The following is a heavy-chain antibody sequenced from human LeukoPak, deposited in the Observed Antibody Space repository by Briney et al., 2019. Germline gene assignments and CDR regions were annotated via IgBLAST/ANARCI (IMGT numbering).Heavy chain of an antibody. CDR3: ARGIAVATDYYMDV. CDR1: GGSISNTLYY. J-gene: IGHJ6*03. Sequence: PSETLSLTCTVSGGSISNTLYYWAWIRQPPGKGLEWIGYIYYSGSTNYNPSLKSRVTISVDTSKNQFSLKLSSVTAADTAVYYCARGIAVATDYYMDVWGKGTTVTVSS. CDR2: IYYSGST. V-gene: IGHV4-61*05. D-gene: IGHD6-19*01.